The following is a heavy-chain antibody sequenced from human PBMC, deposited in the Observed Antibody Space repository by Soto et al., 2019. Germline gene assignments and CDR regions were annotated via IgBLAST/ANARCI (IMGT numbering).Heavy chain of an antibody. J-gene: IGHJ5*02. D-gene: IGHD2-15*01. Sequence: GASVKVSCKSPRDTFNSCARHWVRQAHEQGLEWMGIINPSGGSTSYAQKFQGRVTMTRDTSTSTAYMELRSLRSDDTAVYYCAGTEGCSGGSCPPSPWFDPWGQGTLVTVSS. V-gene: IGHV1-46*02. CDR3: AGTEGCSGGSCPPSPWFDP. CDR2: INPSGGST. CDR1: RDTFNSCA.